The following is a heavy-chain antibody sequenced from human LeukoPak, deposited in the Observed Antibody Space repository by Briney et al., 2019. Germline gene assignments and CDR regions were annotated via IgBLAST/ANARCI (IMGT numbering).Heavy chain of an antibody. V-gene: IGHV4-39*01. J-gene: IGHJ4*01. CDR1: VGSISGSTYY. CDR2: IYSGGSA. CDR3: ATPSSGWHSFDY. D-gene: IGHD6-19*01. Sequence: ETLALTCTVSVGSISGSTYYWGWVRQPPGKGLGWIGSIYSGGSAYYRPSLKSRVTISVDTSRNQFSLKLSSVTAADTAVYYCATPSSGWHSFDYWGHGALVTVSS.